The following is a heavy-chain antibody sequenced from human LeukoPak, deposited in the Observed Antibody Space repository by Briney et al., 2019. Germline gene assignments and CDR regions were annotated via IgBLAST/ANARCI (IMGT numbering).Heavy chain of an antibody. J-gene: IGHJ4*02. CDR3: ARAMVRGVISNFDY. CDR2: INHSGST. Sequence: SETLSLTCAVYGRSFSGYYWSWIRQPPGKGLEWIGEINHSGSTNYNPSLKSRVTISVDTSKNQFSLKLSSVTAADTAVYYCARAMVRGVISNFDYWGQGTLVTVSS. V-gene: IGHV4-34*01. D-gene: IGHD3-10*01. CDR1: GRSFSGYY.